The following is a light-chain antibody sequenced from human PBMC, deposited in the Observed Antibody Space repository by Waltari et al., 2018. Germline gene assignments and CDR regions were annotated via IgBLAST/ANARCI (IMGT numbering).Light chain of an antibody. CDR1: SSDVGNYNY. J-gene: IGLJ3*02. V-gene: IGLV2-8*01. CDR2: KVT. Sequence: QSALTQPPSASGSPGQSVTISCTGSSSDVGNYNYVSWYQQHPGKAPKLMIYKVTKRPSGVPDRFSGSKSGNTASLTVSGLQAEDEADYYCSSYAGSNNLMFGGGTKVTVL. CDR3: SSYAGSNNLM.